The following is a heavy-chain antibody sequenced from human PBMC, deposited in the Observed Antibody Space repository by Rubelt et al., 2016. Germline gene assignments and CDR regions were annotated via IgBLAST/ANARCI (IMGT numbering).Heavy chain of an antibody. CDR3: ARPSSSGSYGY. Sequence: QVQLQESGPGLVKPSETLSLTCTVSGGSISNDYWNWIRQPPGKGLEWIGYVYYRGSTNYNPSLKSRVTISVDTSKNQCSLKRGSVTAADTAVYYCARPSSSGSYGYWGQGTLVTVSS. CDR1: GGSISNDY. CDR2: VYYRGST. V-gene: IGHV4-59*08. D-gene: IGHD1-26*01. J-gene: IGHJ4*02.